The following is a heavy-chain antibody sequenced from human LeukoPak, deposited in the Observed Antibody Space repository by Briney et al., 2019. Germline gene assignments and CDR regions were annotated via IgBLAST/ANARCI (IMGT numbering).Heavy chain of an antibody. J-gene: IGHJ4*02. CDR3: ARVPHSSSWQPTDY. Sequence: ASVKVSCKASGYTFTGYYMHWVRQAPGQGLEWMGRINPNSGGTNYAQKFQGRVTMTRDTSISTAYMELSRLRSDDTAVYYCARVPHSSSWQPTDYWGQGTLVTVSS. CDR1: GYTFTGYY. V-gene: IGHV1-2*06. CDR2: INPNSGGT. D-gene: IGHD6-13*01.